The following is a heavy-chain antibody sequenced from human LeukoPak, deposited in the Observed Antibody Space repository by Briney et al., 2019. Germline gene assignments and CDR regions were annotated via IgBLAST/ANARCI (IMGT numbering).Heavy chain of an antibody. Sequence: SGGSLRLSCTASGFTFGDYAMSWVRQAPGKGLEWVGFIRSKAYGGTTEYAASVKGRFTISRDDSKSIAYLEMNSLKTEDTAVYYCTRAPFDWLSDYYYMDVWGKGTTVTISS. CDR1: GFTFGDYA. D-gene: IGHD3-9*01. CDR2: IRSKAYGGTT. CDR3: TRAPFDWLSDYYYMDV. J-gene: IGHJ6*03. V-gene: IGHV3-49*04.